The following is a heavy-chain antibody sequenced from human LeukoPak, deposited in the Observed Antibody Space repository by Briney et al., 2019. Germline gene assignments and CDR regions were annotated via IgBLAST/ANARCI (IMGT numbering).Heavy chain of an antibody. J-gene: IGHJ4*02. D-gene: IGHD1-26*01. V-gene: IGHV1-18*01. Sequence: ASVKVSCKASGYTFTSYGISWVRQAPGQGLEWMGWISACNGNTNYAQKLQGRVTMTTDTSTSTAYMELRSLRSDDTAVYYCATSGSYEKGVTYYFDYWGQGTLVTVSS. CDR1: GYTFTSYG. CDR3: ATSGSYEKGVTYYFDY. CDR2: ISACNGNT.